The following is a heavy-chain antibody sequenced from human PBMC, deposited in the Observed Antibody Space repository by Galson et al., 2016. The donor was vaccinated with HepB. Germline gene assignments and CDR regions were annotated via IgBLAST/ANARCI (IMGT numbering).Heavy chain of an antibody. D-gene: IGHD3-22*01. Sequence: ETLSLTCTVSGGSISRSSFYWSWIRQPPGKGLQWIGSIYYSGSTYYNPSLKSRVTISVDTSKNQFSLKLSSVTAADTAVYYCARHQDDSRVYDAFDIWGQGTLVTVSS. CDR3: ARHQDDSRVYDAFDI. V-gene: IGHV4-39*01. CDR2: IYYSGST. CDR1: GGSISRSSFY. J-gene: IGHJ3*02.